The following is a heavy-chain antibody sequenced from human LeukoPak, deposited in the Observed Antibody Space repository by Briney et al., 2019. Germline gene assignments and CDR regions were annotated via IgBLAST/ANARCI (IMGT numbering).Heavy chain of an antibody. D-gene: IGHD4-23*01. CDR2: FNPNTGGT. V-gene: IGHV1-2*02. CDR3: ARAQGTYGGNYFDY. CDR1: GYTFTGYY. Sequence: GASVEVSCKASGYTFTGYYMLWVRQAPGQGLEWMGWFNPNTGGTNYAQKFQGRVTMTRDTSISTAYMELSRVRSDDTAVYYCARAQGTYGGNYFDYWGQGTLVTVSS. J-gene: IGHJ4*02.